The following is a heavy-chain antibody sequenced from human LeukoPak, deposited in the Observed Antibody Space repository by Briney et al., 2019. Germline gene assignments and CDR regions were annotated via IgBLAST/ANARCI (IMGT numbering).Heavy chain of an antibody. J-gene: IGHJ4*02. V-gene: IGHV4-4*07. CDR2: IYTSGST. CDR3: AREASGYYDSSGYYSPGPYFDY. D-gene: IGHD3-22*01. CDR1: GGSISSYY. Sequence: SETLSLTCTVSGGSISSYYWSWIRQPAGKGLEWIGRIYTSGSTNYNPSLKSRVTMSVDTSKNQFSLKLSSVTAAGTAVYYCAREASGYYDSSGYYSPGPYFDYWGQGTLVTVSS.